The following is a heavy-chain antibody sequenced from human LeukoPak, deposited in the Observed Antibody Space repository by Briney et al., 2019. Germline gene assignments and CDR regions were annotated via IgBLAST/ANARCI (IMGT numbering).Heavy chain of an antibody. CDR2: IYTSGST. V-gene: IGHV4-4*09. Sequence: SETLSLTCTVSGGSISSYYWSWIRQPPGKGLEWIGYIYTSGSTNYNPSLKSRVTISVDTSKNQFSLKLSSVTAADTAVYYCARLTVTTAFDYWGQGILVTVSS. CDR3: ARLTVTTAFDY. J-gene: IGHJ4*02. D-gene: IGHD4-11*01. CDR1: GGSISSYY.